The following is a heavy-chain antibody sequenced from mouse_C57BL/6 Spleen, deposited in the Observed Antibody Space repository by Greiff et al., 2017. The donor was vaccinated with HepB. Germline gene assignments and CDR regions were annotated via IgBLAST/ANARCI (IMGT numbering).Heavy chain of an antibody. Sequence: VMLVESGAELARPGASVKLSCKASGYTFTSYGISWVKQRTGQGLEWIGEIYPRSGNTYYNEKFKGKATLTADKSSSTAYMELRSLTSEDSAVYFCARSSDSSGPFAYWGQGTLVTVSA. CDR3: ARSSDSSGPFAY. CDR1: GYTFTSYG. J-gene: IGHJ3*01. CDR2: IYPRSGNT. V-gene: IGHV1-81*01. D-gene: IGHD3-2*02.